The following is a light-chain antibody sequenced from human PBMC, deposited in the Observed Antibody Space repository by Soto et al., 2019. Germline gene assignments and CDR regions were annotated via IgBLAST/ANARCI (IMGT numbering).Light chain of an antibody. V-gene: IGKV3-20*01. CDR1: QSVSSSY. J-gene: IGKJ1*01. CDR2: GAS. Sequence: EIVLTQSPGTLSLSPGERATLSCRASQSVSSSYLAWYQQKPGQAPRLLIYGASSRATGIPDRFSGSGSGTDFNLTISRLEPEDFAVYYCQHYGSSTKTFGQGTKVEIK. CDR3: QHYGSSTKT.